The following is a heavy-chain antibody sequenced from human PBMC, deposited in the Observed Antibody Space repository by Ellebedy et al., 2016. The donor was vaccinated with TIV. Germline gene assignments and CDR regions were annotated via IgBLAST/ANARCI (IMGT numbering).Heavy chain of an antibody. V-gene: IGHV3-53*01. D-gene: IGHD6-19*01. CDR3: ARANEDSSGWLNY. J-gene: IGHJ4*02. Sequence: PGGSLRLSCEASGFTVRRTYMSWVRQAPGKGLAWVSVIYSGGSTYYADSVKGRFTISRDNSKNTLYLQMNSLRAEDTAVYYCARANEDSSGWLNYWGQGTLVTVSS. CDR1: GFTVRRTY. CDR2: IYSGGST.